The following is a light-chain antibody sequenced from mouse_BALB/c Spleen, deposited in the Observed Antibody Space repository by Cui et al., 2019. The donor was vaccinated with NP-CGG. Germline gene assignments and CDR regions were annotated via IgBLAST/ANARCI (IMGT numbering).Light chain of an antibody. CDR3: ALWYSNHWV. CDR2: GTN. J-gene: IGLJ1*01. Sequence: QAVVTQESAITTPPGETVTLTCRSSTGAVTSNNYANWVQEKPDHLFTGLIGGTNNRAPGVPARFSGSLIGDKAALIITGAQTEDEAIYFCALWYSNHWVFGGGTKLTVL. CDR1: TGAVTSNNY. V-gene: IGLV1*01.